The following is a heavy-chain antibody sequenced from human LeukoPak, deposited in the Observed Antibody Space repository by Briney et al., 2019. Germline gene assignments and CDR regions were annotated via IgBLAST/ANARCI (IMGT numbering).Heavy chain of an antibody. CDR3: AKDGTGCGGDCYSDY. Sequence: GGSLRLSCVASGFAFSSYWMSWVRQAPGKGLEWVSSISSNSANTYYADSVKGRFTISRDNSKNTLYLQMNSLRAEDTAVYYCAKDGTGCGGDCYSDYWGQGTLVTVSS. CDR1: GFAFSSYW. V-gene: IGHV3-23*01. CDR2: ISSNSANT. D-gene: IGHD2-21*02. J-gene: IGHJ4*02.